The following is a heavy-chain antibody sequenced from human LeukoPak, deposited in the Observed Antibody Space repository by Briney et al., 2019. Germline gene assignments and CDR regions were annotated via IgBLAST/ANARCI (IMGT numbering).Heavy chain of an antibody. CDR3: ARATPRYDSSGYYGRYFDY. Sequence: PSGTLSLTCAVSGGSISSSNWWSWVRPPPGKGLEWIGEIYHSGSTNYNPSLKSRVTISVDKSKDQFSLKLSSVTAADTAVYYCARATPRYDSSGYYGRYFDYWGQGTLVTVSS. D-gene: IGHD3-22*01. J-gene: IGHJ4*02. V-gene: IGHV4-4*02. CDR1: GGSISSSNW. CDR2: IYHSGST.